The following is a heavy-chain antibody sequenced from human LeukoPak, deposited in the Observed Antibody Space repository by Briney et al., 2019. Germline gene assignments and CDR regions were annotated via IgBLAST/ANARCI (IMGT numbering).Heavy chain of an antibody. CDR1: GFTFTTYA. Sequence: GGSLRLSCAASGFTFTTYAMSWVRQAPGKGLEWVSAITGSGDVTFSAGSVKGRFTISRNNAKNSLYLQMNSLRAEDTAVYYCARGYYYGSGSYFDYWGQGTLVTVSS. V-gene: IGHV3-23*01. CDR3: ARGYYYGSGSYFDY. J-gene: IGHJ4*02. CDR2: ITGSGDVT. D-gene: IGHD3-10*01.